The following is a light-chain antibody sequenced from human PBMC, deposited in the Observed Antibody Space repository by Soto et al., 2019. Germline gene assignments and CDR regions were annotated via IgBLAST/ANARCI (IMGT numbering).Light chain of an antibody. J-gene: IGKJ5*01. CDR1: QSVNNF. V-gene: IGKV3-20*01. CDR2: DAS. Sequence: EIVLTQSPATVSLSPGEGATLSCRASQSVNNFLAWYQQKPGQAPRLLIFDASYRASGIPDRFSGSGSGTDFTLTISRLEPEDFAVYYCHHYGGSPITFGQGTRLEIK. CDR3: HHYGGSPIT.